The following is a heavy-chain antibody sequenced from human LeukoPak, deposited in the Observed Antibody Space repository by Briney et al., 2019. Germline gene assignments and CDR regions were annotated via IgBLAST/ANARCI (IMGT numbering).Heavy chain of an antibody. CDR1: GGSISSYY. CDR3: ARLLADNWFDP. D-gene: IGHD6-13*01. Sequence: SETLSLTCTVSGGSISSYYWSWIRQPPGKGLEWIGYIYYGVSTNYNPSLKSRATISLDTSKKQISLKVRSVTAADTAIYYCARLLADNWFDPWGQGTLVTVSS. V-gene: IGHV4-59*08. J-gene: IGHJ5*02. CDR2: IYYGVST.